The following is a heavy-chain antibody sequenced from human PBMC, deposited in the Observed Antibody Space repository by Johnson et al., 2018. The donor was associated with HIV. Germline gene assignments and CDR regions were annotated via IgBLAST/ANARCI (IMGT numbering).Heavy chain of an antibody. J-gene: IGHJ3*02. CDR3: AREIVVEVAATLISGAFDI. V-gene: IGHV3-30*02. D-gene: IGHD2-15*01. CDR1: GFTFSSYA. Sequence: QVQLVESGGGLVQPGGSLRLSCAASGFTFSSYAMSWVRQAPGKGLEWVAFIRYDGSNKYYADSVKGRFTISRDNSKNTLYLQMNSLRAEDTAVYYCAREIVVEVAATLISGAFDIWGQGTMVTVSS. CDR2: IRYDGSNK.